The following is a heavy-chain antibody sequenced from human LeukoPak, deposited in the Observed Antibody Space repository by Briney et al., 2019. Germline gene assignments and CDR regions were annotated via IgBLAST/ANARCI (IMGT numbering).Heavy chain of an antibody. Sequence: SETLSLTCTVSGGFISSFYWSWIRQPPGKGLEWIAYVNYSGRTNYNPSLKSRLTISVDTSKNQFSLKLSSVTAADTAVNYCARATRYYDSSNFDYWGQGTLVTVSS. CDR2: VNYSGRT. V-gene: IGHV4-59*13. CDR3: ARATRYYDSSNFDY. D-gene: IGHD3-22*01. CDR1: GGFISSFY. J-gene: IGHJ4*02.